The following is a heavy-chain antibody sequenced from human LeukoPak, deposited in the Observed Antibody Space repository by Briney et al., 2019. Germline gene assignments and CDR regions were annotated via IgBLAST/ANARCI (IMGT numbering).Heavy chain of an antibody. J-gene: IGHJ4*02. CDR1: GFTFSSYP. CDR2: ISYDGSNK. CDR3: ADNLSR. Sequence: GRSLRLSCAASGFTFSSYPIHWVRQAPGKGLDWVAIISYDGSNKCYADSVKGRFTISRDNSKNTLYLQMNSLRAEDTAVYYCADNLSRWGQGTLVTVSS. D-gene: IGHD1-1*01. V-gene: IGHV3-30-3*01.